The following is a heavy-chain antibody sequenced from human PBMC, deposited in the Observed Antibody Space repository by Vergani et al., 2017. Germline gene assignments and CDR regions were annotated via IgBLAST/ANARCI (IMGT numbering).Heavy chain of an antibody. CDR3: ARRWLLLRDKFDY. J-gene: IGHJ4*02. CDR2: INHSGST. CDR1: GGSLSGYY. D-gene: IGHD3-22*01. V-gene: IGHV4-34*01. Sequence: QVQLQQWGAGLLKPSETLSLTCAVYGGSLSGYYWSWIRQPPGKGLEWIGEINHSGSTNYNPSLKSRVTISVDTSKNQFSLKLSSVTAADTAVYYCARRWLLLRDKFDYWGQGTLVTVSS.